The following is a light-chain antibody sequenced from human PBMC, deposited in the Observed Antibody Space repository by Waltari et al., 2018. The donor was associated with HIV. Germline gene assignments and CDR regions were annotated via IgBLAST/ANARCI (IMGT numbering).Light chain of an antibody. Sequence: SVLTQPPSVSGAPGQRVTISCTGTISNIGAGYDVHWYQQLPGTAPKLLIYGHTNRTSGVPDRFSGSKSGTSASLAITGLQAEDEADYYCQSYDGSLGGYVFGTGTAVTVL. CDR2: GHT. V-gene: IGLV1-40*01. CDR3: QSYDGSLGGYV. J-gene: IGLJ1*01. CDR1: ISNIGAGYD.